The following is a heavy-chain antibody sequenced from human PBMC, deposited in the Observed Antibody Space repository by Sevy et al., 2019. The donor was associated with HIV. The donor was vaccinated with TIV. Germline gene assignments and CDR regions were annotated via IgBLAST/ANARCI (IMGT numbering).Heavy chain of an antibody. D-gene: IGHD3-3*01. Sequence: GGSLRLSCAASGFTFSSYDMNWVRQAPGKGLEWVAVISCNGIKKYYSESVKGRFTISRDNSKNTLYLHMNSLRPEDTAVYYCAKGGKNFWDSEDYYYVMDVWGQGTTVTVSS. CDR3: AKGGKNFWDSEDYYYVMDV. V-gene: IGHV3-30*18. CDR2: ISCNGIKK. J-gene: IGHJ6*02. CDR1: GFTFSSYD.